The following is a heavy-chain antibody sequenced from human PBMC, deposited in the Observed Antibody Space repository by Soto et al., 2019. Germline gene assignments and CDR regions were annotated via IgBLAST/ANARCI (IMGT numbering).Heavy chain of an antibody. CDR2: ISVYNGNT. D-gene: IGHD6-19*01. CDR3: ARVVAGTLDY. J-gene: IGHJ4*02. Sequence: ASVKVSCKASGYTFTSYGISWVRQAPGQGLDWMGWISVYNGNTNYARKLQGRVTMTTDTSTSTAYMELRGLRSDDTAVYYCARVVAGTLDYWGQGTLVTVSS. V-gene: IGHV1-18*01. CDR1: GYTFTSYG.